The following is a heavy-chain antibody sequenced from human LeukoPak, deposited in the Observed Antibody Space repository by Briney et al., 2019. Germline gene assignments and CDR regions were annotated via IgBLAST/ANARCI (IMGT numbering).Heavy chain of an antibody. V-gene: IGHV1-69*05. CDR3: ARGPELERFDY. CDR2: IIPIFGTA. CDR1: GGTFSSYA. Sequence: SVKVSCKASGGTFSSYAISWGRQAPGQGLESMGGIIPIFGTANYAQKFQGRVTITTDESTSTAYMELSSLRSEDTAVYYCARGPELERFDYWGQGTLVTVSS. D-gene: IGHD1-1*01. J-gene: IGHJ4*02.